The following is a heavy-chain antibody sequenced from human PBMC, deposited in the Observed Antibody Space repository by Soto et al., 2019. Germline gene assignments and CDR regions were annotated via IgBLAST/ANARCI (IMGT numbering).Heavy chain of an antibody. D-gene: IGHD1-26*01. V-gene: IGHV2-70*13. CDR3: ARISGSYQRCFDS. CDR2: IDWSDDV. J-gene: IGHJ4*02. CDR1: GFSLSTSGMS. Sequence: SGPTLVNPTQTLTLTCVFSGFSLSTSGMSVSWIRQPPGKALEWLALIDWSDDVYYNTSLKTRLSMSKDTSKNLVVLIMTNLDPSVTATYYCARISGSYQRCFDSWGRGTLVAVSS.